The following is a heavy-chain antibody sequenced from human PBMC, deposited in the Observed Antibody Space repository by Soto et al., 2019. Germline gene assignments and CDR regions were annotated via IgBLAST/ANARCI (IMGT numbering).Heavy chain of an antibody. V-gene: IGHV1-2*02. CDR3: AIGYCSSTSCRFDP. J-gene: IGHJ5*02. CDR2: INPNSGGT. Sequence: SVKVACKASGSTFTGYYMHWVRQAPGQGLEWMGWINPNSGGTNYAQKFQGRVTMTRDTSISTAYMELSRLRSDDTAVYYCAIGYCSSTSCRFDPWAQGTLVTVSS. D-gene: IGHD2-2*01. CDR1: GSTFTGYY.